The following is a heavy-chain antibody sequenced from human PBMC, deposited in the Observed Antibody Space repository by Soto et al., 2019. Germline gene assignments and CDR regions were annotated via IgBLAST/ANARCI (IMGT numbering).Heavy chain of an antibody. CDR2: IRPDGNEQ. Sequence: GGSLRLSCAASGLTFNNYWMSWVRQAPGKGLEWVANIRPDGNEQHYVDSVKGRFIFSRDNAKSSLSLQMNNLRVEDTAVYYCATSRGYSYDYWGQGTLVTVSS. CDR1: GLTFNNYW. CDR3: ATSRGYSYDY. J-gene: IGHJ4*02. D-gene: IGHD5-18*01. V-gene: IGHV3-7*05.